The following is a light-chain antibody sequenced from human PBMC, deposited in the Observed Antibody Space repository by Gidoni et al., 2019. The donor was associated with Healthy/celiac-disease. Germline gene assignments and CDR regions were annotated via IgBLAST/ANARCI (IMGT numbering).Light chain of an antibody. J-gene: IGKJ3*01. CDR1: QRVSSY. Sequence: EIVLTQPPATLSLSLAESATLSCRPSQRVSSYLAWHQQEPDQAPRLLTYDASNRATGLPARFSGSGSGTDFALTISRLEPEDFAVYYCQQRSNWPPGTFGPGTKVDIK. CDR3: QQRSNWPPGT. V-gene: IGKV3-11*01. CDR2: DAS.